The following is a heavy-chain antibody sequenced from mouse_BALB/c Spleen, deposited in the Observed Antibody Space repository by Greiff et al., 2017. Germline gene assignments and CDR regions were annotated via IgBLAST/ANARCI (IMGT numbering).Heavy chain of an antibody. CDR1: GFTFTSYW. CDR2: IDPSNSET. V-gene: IGHV1-69*02. J-gene: IGHJ4*01. CDR3: AREATTVGARAMDY. D-gene: IGHD1-1*01. Sequence: QVQLLQSGPELVRPGASVKLSCKASGFTFTSYWMHWVRQRPGQGLEWIGMIDPSNSETRLNQKFKDKATLTVDKTSNTDYMQLSSLTSEDSAVYYSAREATTVGARAMDYWGQGTSVTVSS.